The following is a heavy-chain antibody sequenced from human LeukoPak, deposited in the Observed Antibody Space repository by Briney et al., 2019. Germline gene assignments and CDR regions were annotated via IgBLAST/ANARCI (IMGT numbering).Heavy chain of an antibody. V-gene: IGHV3-23*01. CDR2: LCGLGIST. J-gene: IGHJ4*02. CDR1: GFTFSSHA. CDR3: ARDPGVVAFHYFDV. D-gene: IGHD3-3*01. Sequence: SGGSLRLSCAASGFTFSSHAMAWVRQALGKGLEWVSELCGLGISTYYGDSVKGRFTISRDNSKNTVYLQMDSLRVEDTAVYYCARDPGVVAFHYFDVWGQGTLITVSS.